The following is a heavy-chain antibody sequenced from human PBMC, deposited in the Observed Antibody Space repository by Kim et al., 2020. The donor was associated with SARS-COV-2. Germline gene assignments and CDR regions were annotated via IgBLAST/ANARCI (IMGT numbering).Heavy chain of an antibody. J-gene: IGHJ4*02. CDR2: SYAT. Sequence: SYATAYAVSVRGRFSISRDDSTNTAYLQMNSLKTEDTAVYYCTIVADAYWGQGTLVTVSS. D-gene: IGHD5-12*01. V-gene: IGHV3-73*01. CDR3: TIVADAY.